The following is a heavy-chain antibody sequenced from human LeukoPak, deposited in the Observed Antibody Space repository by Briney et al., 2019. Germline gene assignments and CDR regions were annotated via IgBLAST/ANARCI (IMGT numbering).Heavy chain of an antibody. CDR3: AKLGRYQLPLDGF. V-gene: IGHV3-23*01. Sequence: GGSLRLSRAASGFTFSTYAMSWVRQAPGKGLEWVSSISGISGGGGSTYYADSVKGRFTISRDNSKDTLYLQMNSLRGEDTAVYYCAKLGRYQLPLDGFWGQGTLVTVS. CDR1: GFTFSTYA. CDR2: ISGISGGGGST. J-gene: IGHJ4*02. D-gene: IGHD2-2*01.